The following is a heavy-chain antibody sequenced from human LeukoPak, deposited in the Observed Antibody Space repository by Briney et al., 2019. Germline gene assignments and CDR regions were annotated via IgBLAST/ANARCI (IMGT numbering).Heavy chain of an antibody. D-gene: IGHD6-13*01. V-gene: IGHV3-23*01. J-gene: IGHJ4*02. Sequence: GGSLRLSCAASGFTFSSYAMSWVRQAPEKGREWVSAISSIDSSTYYADSVKGRFSVSRDNFKNTLYLQMNSLRAEDTAVYYCAKDRSSSWYLLDYWGQGTLVTVSS. CDR3: AKDRSSSWYLLDY. CDR1: GFTFSSYA. CDR2: ISSIDSST.